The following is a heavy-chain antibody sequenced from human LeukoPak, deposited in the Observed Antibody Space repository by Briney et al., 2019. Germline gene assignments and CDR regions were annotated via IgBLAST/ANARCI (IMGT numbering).Heavy chain of an antibody. V-gene: IGHV3-53*01. Sequence: VVSLGLSCAASGFTVSSNYMSWVRQAPGKGLKWVSVIYSGGSTYYADSVKGRFTISRDNSKNTLYLQMTSLRAEDTAVYYCARERGGYYFDYWGQGTLVTVSS. D-gene: IGHD2-15*01. CDR3: ARERGGYYFDY. CDR2: IYSGGST. J-gene: IGHJ4*02. CDR1: GFTVSSNY.